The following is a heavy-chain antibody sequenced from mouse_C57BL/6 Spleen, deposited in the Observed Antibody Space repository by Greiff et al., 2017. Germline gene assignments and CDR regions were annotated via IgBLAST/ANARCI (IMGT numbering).Heavy chain of an antibody. V-gene: IGHV5-17*01. CDR3: ARLYDYDEGFAY. CDR1: GFTFSDYG. Sequence: EVHLVESGGGLVKPGGSLKLSCAASGFTFSDYGMHWVRQAPEKGLEWVAYISSGSSTIYYADTVKGRFTISRDNAKNTLFLQMTSLRSEDTAMYYCARLYDYDEGFAYWGQGTLVTVSA. J-gene: IGHJ3*01. CDR2: ISSGSSTI. D-gene: IGHD2-4*01.